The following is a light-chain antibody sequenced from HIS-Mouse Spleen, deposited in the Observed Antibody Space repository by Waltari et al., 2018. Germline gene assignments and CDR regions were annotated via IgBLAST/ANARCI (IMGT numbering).Light chain of an antibody. V-gene: IGLV3-10*01. Sequence: SYELTQPPSVSVSPGPTPRITCSGDALPNKYAYWYQQKSGQAPVLVIYEDSTRPSGIPERFSGSSSGTMATLTISGAQVEDEADYYCYSTDSSGNHRVFGGGTKLTVL. J-gene: IGLJ2*01. CDR3: YSTDSSGNHRV. CDR2: EDS. CDR1: ALPNKY.